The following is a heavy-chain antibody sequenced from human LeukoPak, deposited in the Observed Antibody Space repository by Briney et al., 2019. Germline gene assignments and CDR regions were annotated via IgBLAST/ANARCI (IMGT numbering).Heavy chain of an antibody. D-gene: IGHD1-26*01. CDR2: ISSSSTYI. J-gene: IGHJ4*02. V-gene: IGHV3-21*01. CDR3: AREISLLQAFL. Sequence: PGGSLRLSCAASGFTFSSYSMNWVRQAPGKGLEWVSSISSSSTYIYYADSVKGRFTISRDNAKNSLYLQMNSLRAEDTAVYYCAREISLLQAFLWGQGTLVTVSS. CDR1: GFTFSSYS.